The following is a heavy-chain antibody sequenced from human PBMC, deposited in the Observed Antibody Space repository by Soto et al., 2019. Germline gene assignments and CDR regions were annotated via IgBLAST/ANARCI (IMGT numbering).Heavy chain of an antibody. Sequence: GGSLRLSCAASGFTMSSYAMNWVRQAPGKGLEWVSAIGGSDGKTYYADSVKGRFTISRDNSRNTLYLQINSLRVEDTAVYYCAKPPLSNYDIIFDFWGQGTLVTVSS. CDR1: GFTMSSYA. D-gene: IGHD4-4*01. J-gene: IGHJ4*02. V-gene: IGHV3-23*01. CDR2: IGGSDGKT. CDR3: AKPPLSNYDIIFDF.